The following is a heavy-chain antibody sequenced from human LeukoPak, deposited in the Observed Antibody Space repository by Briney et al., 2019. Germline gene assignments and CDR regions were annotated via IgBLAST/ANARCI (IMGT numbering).Heavy chain of an antibody. CDR3: ARHRPNYESV. D-gene: IGHD3-3*01. J-gene: IGHJ3*01. CDR2: IFYSGST. Sequence: SETLSLTCTVSGGSISSYYWGWIRQPPGKGLEWLGSIFYSGSTYYNPSLKSRVTISVDTSKNQFSLKLNFVTAADTAVYYCARHRPNYESVWGQGTMVTVSS. CDR1: GGSISSYY. V-gene: IGHV4-39*01.